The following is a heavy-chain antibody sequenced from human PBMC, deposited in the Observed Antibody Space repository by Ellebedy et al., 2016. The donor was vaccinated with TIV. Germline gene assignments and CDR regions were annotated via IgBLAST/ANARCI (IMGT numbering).Heavy chain of an antibody. Sequence: AASVKVSCKASGYTFTSYGISWVRQAPGQGLEWMGWISVYNGNTNYAQKLQVRVTMTTDTSTSTAYMELRSLRSDDTAVYYCARVAGRYWFDPWGQGTLVTVSS. V-gene: IGHV1-18*01. CDR1: GYTFTSYG. CDR2: ISVYNGNT. CDR3: ARVAGRYWFDP. J-gene: IGHJ5*02. D-gene: IGHD3-9*01.